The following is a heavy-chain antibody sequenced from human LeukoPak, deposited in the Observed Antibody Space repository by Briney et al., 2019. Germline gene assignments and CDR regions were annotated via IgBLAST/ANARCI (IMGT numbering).Heavy chain of an antibody. J-gene: IGHJ4*02. CDR3: ARGSITMVRRVPNYFDY. Sequence: SETLSLTCTVSGGSISSGGYYWSWIRQPPGKGLEWIGYIYHSGSTYYNPSLKSRVTISVDRSKNQSSLKLSSVTAADTAVYYCARGSITMVRRVPNYFDYWGQGTLVTVSS. D-gene: IGHD3-10*01. CDR1: GGSISSGGYY. CDR2: IYHSGST. V-gene: IGHV4-30-2*01.